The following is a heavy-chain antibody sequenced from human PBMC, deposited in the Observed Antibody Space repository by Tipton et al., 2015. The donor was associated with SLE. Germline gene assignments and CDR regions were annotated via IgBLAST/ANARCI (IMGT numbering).Heavy chain of an antibody. CDR1: GFTFSSYS. CDR2: ISSSSSYI. Sequence: SLRLSCAASGFTFSSYSMNWVRQAPGKGLEWVSSISSSSSYIYYADSVKGRFTISRDNAKNSLYLQMNSLRAEDTAVYYCARARDDYGDYSRYYYYYGMDVWGQGTTVTVSS. V-gene: IGHV3-21*01. D-gene: IGHD4-17*01. J-gene: IGHJ6*02. CDR3: ARARDDYGDYSRYYYYYGMDV.